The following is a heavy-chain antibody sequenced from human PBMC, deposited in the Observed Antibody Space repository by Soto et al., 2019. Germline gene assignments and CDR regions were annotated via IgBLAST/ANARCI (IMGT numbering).Heavy chain of an antibody. CDR2: ISGSGGST. CDR1: GFTFSNYA. CDR3: AKVNDFWSGYFDY. Sequence: GGSLRLSCAASGFTFSNYAMSWVRQAPGKGLEWVSAISGSGGSTYYADSVKGRFTISRDNSKNTLYLQMNSLRAEDTAVYYCAKVNDFWSGYFDYWGQGTLVTVSS. V-gene: IGHV3-23*01. D-gene: IGHD3-3*01. J-gene: IGHJ4*02.